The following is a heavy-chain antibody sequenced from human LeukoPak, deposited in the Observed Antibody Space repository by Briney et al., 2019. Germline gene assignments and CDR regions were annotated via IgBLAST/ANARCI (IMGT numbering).Heavy chain of an antibody. Sequence: GESLKISCKGSGYSFSSYWIGWVRQMPGKGLEWMGIIYPGDSDTRYSPSFEGQVTISADKSISAVYLQWSSLKASDTAMYYCARHVAGQRVGANDYWGQGTLVTVSS. CDR2: IYPGDSDT. V-gene: IGHV5-51*01. D-gene: IGHD1-26*01. J-gene: IGHJ4*02. CDR3: ARHVAGQRVGANDY. CDR1: GYSFSSYW.